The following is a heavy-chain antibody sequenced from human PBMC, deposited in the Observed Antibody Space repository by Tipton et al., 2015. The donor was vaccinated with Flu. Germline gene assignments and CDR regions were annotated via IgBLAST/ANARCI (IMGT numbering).Heavy chain of an antibody. Sequence: TLSLTCAVYGGSFSGYYYWSWIRQPPGKGLEWIGEINHSGSTNYNPSLKSRISISGDTSKNQFSLKLTSVTAADTAVYYCAFKMATIFGIWESVDYWGQGSLVTVSS. CDR3: AFKMATIFGIWESVDY. D-gene: IGHD5-24*01. J-gene: IGHJ4*02. V-gene: IGHV4-34*01. CDR1: GGSFSGYYY. CDR2: INHSGST.